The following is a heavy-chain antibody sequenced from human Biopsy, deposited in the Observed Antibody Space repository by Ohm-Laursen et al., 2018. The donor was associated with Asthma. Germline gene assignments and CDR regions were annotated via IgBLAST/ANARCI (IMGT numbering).Heavy chain of an antibody. CDR2: IYSGGTS. CDR3: ARGDSSNWSHYYFDY. D-gene: IGHD3-22*01. V-gene: IGHV3-53*01. CDR1: GFAVSRDY. Sequence: GSLRLSCTASGFAVSRDYMLWVRQAPGKGLEWVSVIYSGGTSHTADSVRGRFTISRDYSKNTLYLQMHSLRAEDTAVYYCARGDSSNWSHYYFDYLGQGTLVTVSS. J-gene: IGHJ4*02.